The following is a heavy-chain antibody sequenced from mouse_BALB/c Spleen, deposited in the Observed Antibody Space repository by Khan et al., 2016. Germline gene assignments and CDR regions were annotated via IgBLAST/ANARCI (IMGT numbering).Heavy chain of an antibody. D-gene: IGHD1-1*01. Sequence: QVQLQQSGAELVRPGSSVKISYKASGYAFSSYWMNWVKQRPGQGLEWIGQIYPGDGDTNYNGKFKGKATLTADKSSSTAYMQLSSLTSDDSAVYFCARDYYGSDFDYWGQGTTLTVSS. CDR2: IYPGDGDT. CDR3: ARDYYGSDFDY. V-gene: IGHV1-80*01. J-gene: IGHJ2*01. CDR1: GYAFSSYW.